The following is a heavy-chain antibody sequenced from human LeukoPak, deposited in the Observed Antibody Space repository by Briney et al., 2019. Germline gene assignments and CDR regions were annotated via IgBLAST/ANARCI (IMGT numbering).Heavy chain of an antibody. Sequence: PGGSLRLSCAASGFTFSSYAMSWVRQAPGKGLGWVSAISGSGGSTYYADSVKGRFTISRDNSKNTLYVQMNSLRAEDTAVYYCAKVGDGHCSSTSCYGWFDPWGQGTLVTVSS. CDR1: GFTFSSYA. CDR3: AKVGDGHCSSTSCYGWFDP. J-gene: IGHJ5*02. D-gene: IGHD2-2*01. V-gene: IGHV3-23*01. CDR2: ISGSGGST.